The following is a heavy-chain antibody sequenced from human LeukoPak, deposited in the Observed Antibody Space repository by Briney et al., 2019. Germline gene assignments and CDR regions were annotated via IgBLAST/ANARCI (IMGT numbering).Heavy chain of an antibody. D-gene: IGHD2-2*01. CDR2: IYTSGST. Sequence: SETLSLTCTGSGGSISSYYWRWIRQPPGQGLEGIGRIYTSGSTNYNPSLKSLVTMAVDTSKNQFSLKLRSVTAADTAVYYCAREVVVPAAKGFDYYYYDMDVWGKGTTVTVSS. CDR1: GGSISSYY. CDR3: AREVVVPAAKGFDYYYYDMDV. J-gene: IGHJ6*03. V-gene: IGHV4-4*07.